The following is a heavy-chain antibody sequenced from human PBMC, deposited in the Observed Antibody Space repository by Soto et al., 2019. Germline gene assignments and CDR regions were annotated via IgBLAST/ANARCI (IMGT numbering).Heavy chain of an antibody. J-gene: IGHJ4*02. Sequence: PGGSLRLSCAASGFTFISYGMHWVRQAPCKGLEWVAVISYDGSNKYYADSVKGRFTISRDNSKNTLYLQMNSLRAEDTAVYYCAKDYNYYDSSGYSDPDYWGQGTLVTVSS. CDR3: AKDYNYYDSSGYSDPDY. CDR2: ISYDGSNK. D-gene: IGHD3-22*01. V-gene: IGHV3-30*18. CDR1: GFTFISYG.